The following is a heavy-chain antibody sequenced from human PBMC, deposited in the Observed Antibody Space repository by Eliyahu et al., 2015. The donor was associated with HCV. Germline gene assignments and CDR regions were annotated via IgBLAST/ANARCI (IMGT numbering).Heavy chain of an antibody. CDR1: GFTFSTYA. V-gene: IGHV3-23*01. J-gene: IGHJ3*02. CDR2: ISTSGGKT. CDR3: AKALSLNAFDI. Sequence: EVQLLESGGGVVQPGGSLRLSCAASGFTFSTYAMSWVRQAPGKGLDWVSLISTSGGKTNYADSVKGRFTISRDNSKNTLSLQMNSLRGEDTAVYYCAKALSLNAFDIWGQGTMVTVSS.